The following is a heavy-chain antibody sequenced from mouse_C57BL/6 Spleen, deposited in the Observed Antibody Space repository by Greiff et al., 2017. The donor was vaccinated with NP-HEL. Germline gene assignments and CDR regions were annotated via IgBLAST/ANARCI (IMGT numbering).Heavy chain of an antibody. J-gene: IGHJ1*03. CDR3: AKSYYGTHYWYFDV. D-gene: IGHD1-1*01. CDR2: INPNNGGT. Sequence: VQLQQSGPELVKPGASVKMSCKASGYTFTDYNMHWVKQSHGKSLEWIGYINPNNGGTSYNQKFKGKATLTVNKSSSTAYMELRSLTSEDSAVYYCAKSYYGTHYWYFDVWGTGTTVTVSS. V-gene: IGHV1-22*01. CDR1: GYTFTDYN.